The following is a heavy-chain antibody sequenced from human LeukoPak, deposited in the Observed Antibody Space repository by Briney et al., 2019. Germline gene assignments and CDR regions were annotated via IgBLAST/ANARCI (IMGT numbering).Heavy chain of an antibody. D-gene: IGHD3-10*01. CDR1: GYTLTELS. J-gene: IGHJ3*02. CDR3: ARGGLMVRGVNDAFDI. Sequence: ASVKVSCKVSGYTLTELSMHWVRQAPGKGLEWMGGFDPEDGETIYAQKFQGRVTMTEDTSTDTAYMELSSLRSEDTAVYYCARGGLMVRGVNDAFDIWGQGTMVTVSS. V-gene: IGHV1-24*01. CDR2: FDPEDGET.